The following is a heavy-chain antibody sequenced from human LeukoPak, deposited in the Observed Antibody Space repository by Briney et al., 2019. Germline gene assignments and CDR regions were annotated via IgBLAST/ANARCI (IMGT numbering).Heavy chain of an antibody. CDR2: ISATSSDI. Sequence: GGSLRLSCAGSGFAFESFTMTWVRQATGKGLEWVSLISATSSDINYAESVRGRFTISRDNAKNSLFLQMDSLRVEDTAIYYCAKGLFSAYDKYLDSWGQGTVVTVSS. CDR1: GFAFESFT. V-gene: IGHV3-21*04. CDR3: AKGLFSAYDKYLDS. J-gene: IGHJ4*02. D-gene: IGHD5-12*01.